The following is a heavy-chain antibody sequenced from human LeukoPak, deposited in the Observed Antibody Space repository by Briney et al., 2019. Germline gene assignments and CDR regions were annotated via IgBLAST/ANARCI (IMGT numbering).Heavy chain of an antibody. CDR2: IYYSGST. Sequence: SETLSLTCTVSGGSISSYYWSWIRQPPGKGLEWIGYIYYSGSTKYNPSLKSRVTISVDRSKNQFSLKLSSVTAADTAVYYCARDSIAAAGTKDAFDIWGQGTMVTVSS. D-gene: IGHD6-13*01. CDR1: GGSISSYY. CDR3: ARDSIAAAGTKDAFDI. V-gene: IGHV4-59*12. J-gene: IGHJ3*02.